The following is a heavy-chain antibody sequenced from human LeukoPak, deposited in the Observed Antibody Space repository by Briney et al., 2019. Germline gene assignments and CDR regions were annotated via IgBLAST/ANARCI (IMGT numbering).Heavy chain of an antibody. J-gene: IGHJ4*02. V-gene: IGHV3-74*01. CDR3: AREGNTYDSNSFDY. Sequence: GGSLRLSCAASGFTFSNYWMHWVRQAPGKGLVWVSRINGDGSSTTYGDSVKGRFTISRDNAMNTPYLQMNTLRAEDTAVYYCAREGNTYDSNSFDYWGQGTLVTVSS. CDR2: INGDGSST. CDR1: GFTFSNYW. D-gene: IGHD3-22*01.